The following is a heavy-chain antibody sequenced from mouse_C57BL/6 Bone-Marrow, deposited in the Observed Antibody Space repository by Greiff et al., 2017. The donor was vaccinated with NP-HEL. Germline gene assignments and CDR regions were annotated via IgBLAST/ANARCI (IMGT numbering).Heavy chain of an antibody. CDR3: ARAPRGLGNSWFAY. CDR2: INPSSGYT. Sequence: VQLQQSGAELARPGASVKMSCKASGYTFTSYTMHWVKQRPGQGLEWIGYINPSSGYTKYNQKFKDKATLTADKSSSTAYMQLSSLTSEDSAVYYGARAPRGLGNSWFAYWGQGTLVTVSA. D-gene: IGHD2-1*01. CDR1: GYTFTSYT. J-gene: IGHJ3*01. V-gene: IGHV1-4*01.